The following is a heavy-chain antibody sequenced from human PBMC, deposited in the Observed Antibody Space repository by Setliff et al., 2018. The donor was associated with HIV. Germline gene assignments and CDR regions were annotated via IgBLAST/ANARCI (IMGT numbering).Heavy chain of an antibody. D-gene: IGHD2-21*01. Sequence: PSETLRLSCAASGFTFSDYYMSWIRQPPGKGLEWIGTIYYTGSTYYNPSLKSRVTISVDRSKNLFSLKLISVTAADQGVYYCARVPVAGANWFDPWGLGTLVTVSS. V-gene: IGHV4-38-2*01. CDR1: GFTFSDYY. CDR2: IYYTGST. CDR3: ARVPVAGANWFDP. J-gene: IGHJ5*02.